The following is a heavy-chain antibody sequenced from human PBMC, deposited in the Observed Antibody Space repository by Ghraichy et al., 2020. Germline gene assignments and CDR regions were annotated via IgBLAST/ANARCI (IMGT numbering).Heavy chain of an antibody. CDR1: GDSVSSSSHY. Sequence: SETLSLTCTVSGDSVSSSSHYWNWIRQPPGKGLEWVAYIYYTGSTNYNPSLKNRVSISIDTSNNQFSLKLNSVTAADTAVYYCARAGYCRGDSCSYNWFDPWGLGTLVTVSS. V-gene: IGHV4-61*01. CDR2: IYYTGST. D-gene: IGHD2-15*01. J-gene: IGHJ5*02. CDR3: ARAGYCRGDSCSYNWFDP.